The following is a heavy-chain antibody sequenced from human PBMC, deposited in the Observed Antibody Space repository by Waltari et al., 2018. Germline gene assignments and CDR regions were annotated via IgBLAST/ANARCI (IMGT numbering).Heavy chain of an antibody. V-gene: IGHV3-48*03. CDR3: ARPSTEYYYYYYYMDV. CDR1: GFTFINYE. J-gene: IGHJ6*03. Sequence: EVQVVESGGGLVQPGGSLSLSCAASGFTFINYEMNWVRQAPGKGLEWVSYISNSGSTTYYADSVKGRFTISRDNAKNSMYLEMDSLRAEDTAVYYCARPSTEYYYYYYYMDVWGKGTTVTVS. CDR2: ISNSGSTT.